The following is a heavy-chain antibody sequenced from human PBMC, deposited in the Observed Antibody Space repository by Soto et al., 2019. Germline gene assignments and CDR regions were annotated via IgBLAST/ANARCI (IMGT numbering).Heavy chain of an antibody. CDR2: IYSGGTT. V-gene: IGHV3-53*01. D-gene: IGHD5-12*01. CDR3: HGYGY. J-gene: IGHJ4*02. Sequence: EVQVVESVGGLIQPGGSLRLSCVVSGFTVSSTNYMSWVRQAPGKGLEWVSVIYSGGTTFYADSVKGRFTISRDNSKNTLYLQMNSLRAADTAVYYCHGYGYWGQGTLVTVSS. CDR1: GFTVSSTNY.